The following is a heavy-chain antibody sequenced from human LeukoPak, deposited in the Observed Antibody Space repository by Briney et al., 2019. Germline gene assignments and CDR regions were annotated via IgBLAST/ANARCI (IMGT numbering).Heavy chain of an antibody. Sequence: ASVKVSCKASGYTFTGYYMHWVRQDPGQGLEWMGRINPNSGGTNYAQKFQGRVTMTRDTSISTAYMELSRLRSDDTAVYYCARDFSGYDEYYFDYWGQGTLVTVSS. J-gene: IGHJ4*02. V-gene: IGHV1-2*06. CDR3: ARDFSGYDEYYFDY. CDR1: GYTFTGYY. D-gene: IGHD5-12*01. CDR2: INPNSGGT.